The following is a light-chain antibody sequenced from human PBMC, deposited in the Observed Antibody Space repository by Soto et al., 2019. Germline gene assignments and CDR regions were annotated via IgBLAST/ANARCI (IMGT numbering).Light chain of an antibody. V-gene: IGLV2-14*01. Sequence: QSPLPQPALVSESGGPSIAVPGTGNSSDVRGYNYVSWYQQHPGKAPKFMIYDVSNRPPGVSNRFSGSKSGNTASLTISGLQAEDEADYYCCSYTTSNTRQIVFGTGTKVTVL. CDR1: SSDVRGYNY. CDR2: DVS. J-gene: IGLJ1*01. CDR3: CSYTTSNTRQIV.